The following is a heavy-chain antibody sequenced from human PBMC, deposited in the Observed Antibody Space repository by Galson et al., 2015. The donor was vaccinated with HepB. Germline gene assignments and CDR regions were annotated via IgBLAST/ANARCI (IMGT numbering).Heavy chain of an antibody. V-gene: IGHV1-46*01. J-gene: IGHJ3*02. D-gene: IGHD7-27*01. CDR1: GYTFTSYY. Sequence: SVKVSCKASGYTFTSYYMHWVRQAPGQGLEWMGIINPSGGSTSYAQKFQGRVTMTRDTSTSTVCMELSSLRSEDTAVYYCARDATGGLLFDIWGQGTMVTVSS. CDR3: ARDATGGLLFDI. CDR2: INPSGGST.